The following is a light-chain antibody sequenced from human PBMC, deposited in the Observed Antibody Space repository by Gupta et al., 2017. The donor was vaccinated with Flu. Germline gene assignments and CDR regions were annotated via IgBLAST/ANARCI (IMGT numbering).Light chain of an antibody. J-gene: IGKJ5*01. CDR3: QQFNDYPT. V-gene: IGKV1D-13*01. CDR2: DAS. CDR1: QGIKNA. Sequence: AIRLTQSPYSLSASVGDRVTITCRASQGIKNALAWYQQKPGKHPKFLIYDASTLESGIPSRFSGSGSGTDFTLTISSLQTEDFATYYCQQFNDYPTFGQGTRLEIK.